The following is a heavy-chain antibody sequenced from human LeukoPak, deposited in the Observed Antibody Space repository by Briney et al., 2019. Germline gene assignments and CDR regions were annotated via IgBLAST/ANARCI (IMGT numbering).Heavy chain of an antibody. V-gene: IGHV1-58*02. CDR1: GFTFTSSA. Sequence: GTSVKVSCKASGFTFTSSAMQWVRQARGQRLEWIGWIVVGSGNTNYAQKFQGRVTMTRDTSISTAYMELSRLRSDDTAVYYCARENEYSSYFDYWGQGTLVTVSS. CDR3: ARENEYSSYFDY. D-gene: IGHD6-6*01. J-gene: IGHJ4*02. CDR2: IVVGSGNT.